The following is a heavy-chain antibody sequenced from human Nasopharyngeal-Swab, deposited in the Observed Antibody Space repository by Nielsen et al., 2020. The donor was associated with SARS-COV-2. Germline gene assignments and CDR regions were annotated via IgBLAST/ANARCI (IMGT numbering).Heavy chain of an antibody. J-gene: IGHJ4*02. CDR1: GFTFSSYG. D-gene: IGHD5-24*01. CDR2: INDSGGST. V-gene: IGHV3-23*01. Sequence: GESLKISCAASGFTFSSYGMSWVRQAPGKGPEWVSSINDSGGSTYYADPVKGRLTISRDNSKNTLYLQMNSLRAEDTAVYHCAKAGQRWLQRTVNFDYWGQGTLVTVSS. CDR3: AKAGQRWLQRTVNFDY.